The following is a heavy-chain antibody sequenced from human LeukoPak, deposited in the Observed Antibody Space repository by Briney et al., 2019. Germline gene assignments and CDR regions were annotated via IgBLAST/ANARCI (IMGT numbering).Heavy chain of an antibody. CDR1: GFTFSSYW. CDR2: IDTDGSFT. V-gene: IGHV3-74*01. D-gene: IGHD1-26*01. Sequence: GGSLRLSCAASGFTFSSYWMHWVRQAPGKGLVWVSRIDTDGSFTSYADSVRGRFTISRDNAKNTLYLQMSSLGAEDTAVYYCIRGTVGAPGNDYWGQGTLVTVSS. J-gene: IGHJ4*02. CDR3: IRGTVGAPGNDY.